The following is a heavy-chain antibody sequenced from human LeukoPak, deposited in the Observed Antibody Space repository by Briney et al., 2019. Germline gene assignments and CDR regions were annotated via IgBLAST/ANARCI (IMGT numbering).Heavy chain of an antibody. CDR3: ARGIWSRTVSSYYFDC. D-gene: IGHD3-3*01. J-gene: IGHJ4*02. V-gene: IGHV1-3*01. CDR1: GYTFTNYA. Sequence: ASVKVSCKASGYTFTNYAMQWARQAPGQRLEWMGWINAGNGHTRYSQRFQGRVTITRDTSASTVYMEVTGLRFEDTAVYYCARGIWSRTVSSYYFDCWGQGTLVTVSS. CDR2: INAGNGHT.